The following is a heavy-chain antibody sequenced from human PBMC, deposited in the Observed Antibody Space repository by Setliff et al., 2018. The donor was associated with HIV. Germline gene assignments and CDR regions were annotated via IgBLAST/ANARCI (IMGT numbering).Heavy chain of an antibody. J-gene: IGHJ4*02. Sequence: GGSLRLSCTASGFSFRNFGMTWVRQAPGKGLEWVSSISSSDDDTHHADSLRGRFTVSRDNAKSALYLQMNNLSVDDTAVYYCVRDSAASVWVGASVYYFDFWGQGIQVTVSS. CDR3: VRDSAASVWVGASVYYFDF. D-gene: IGHD1-26*01. V-gene: IGHV3-21*01. CDR1: GFSFRNFG. CDR2: ISSSDDDT.